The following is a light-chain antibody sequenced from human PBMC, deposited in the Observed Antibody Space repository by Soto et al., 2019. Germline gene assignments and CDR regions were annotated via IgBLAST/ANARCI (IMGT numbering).Light chain of an antibody. CDR2: NAS. Sequence: DIQMTQSPSTLSASVGDRVTITCRASQSISSWLAWYQQKPGKAPKRLIYNASSLESVVQSRFSGSGSGTEFTLTISSLQPDDFATYYCQQYNSYTWTFGQGTKVEIK. V-gene: IGKV1-5*03. CDR3: QQYNSYTWT. J-gene: IGKJ1*01. CDR1: QSISSW.